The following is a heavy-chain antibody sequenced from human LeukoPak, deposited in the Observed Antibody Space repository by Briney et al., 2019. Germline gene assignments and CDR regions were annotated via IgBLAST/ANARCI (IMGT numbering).Heavy chain of an antibody. CDR1: GFTFSSYG. CDR3: ARGGQDYDSSGYYSH. CDR2: IRYDGSNK. V-gene: IGHV3-30*02. D-gene: IGHD3-22*01. J-gene: IGHJ4*02. Sequence: GGSLRLSCAASGFTFSSYGMHWVRQAPGKGLEWVAFIRYDGSNKYYADSVKGRFTISRDNTRDSLYLQMNSLRAEDTAVYYCARGGQDYDSSGYYSHWGQGTLVTVSS.